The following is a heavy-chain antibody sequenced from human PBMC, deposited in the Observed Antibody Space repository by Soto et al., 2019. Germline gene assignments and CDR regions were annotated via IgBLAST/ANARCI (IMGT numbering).Heavy chain of an antibody. CDR2: IKSKGGGGTA. CDR3: IWQQDFYYGRAV. D-gene: IGHD6-13*01. Sequence: EVQLVESGGGLVTPGGSLTLSCAASGFSFSPAWMNWVRQAPGQGLEWVGLIKSKGGGGTADYAAPVKGRFIISRDDSKNTIYLQMNRLKPEDTALYYCIWQQDFYYGRAVWGQGTTVTVSS. J-gene: IGHJ6*02. V-gene: IGHV3-15*07. CDR1: GFSFSPAW.